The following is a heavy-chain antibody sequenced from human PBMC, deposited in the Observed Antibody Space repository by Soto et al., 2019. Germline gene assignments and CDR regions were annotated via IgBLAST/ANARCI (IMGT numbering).Heavy chain of an antibody. CDR1: GGSISSGGYY. CDR3: ARKEGYSGYEYAFDI. J-gene: IGHJ3*02. V-gene: IGHV4-31*03. CDR2: IYYSGST. D-gene: IGHD5-12*01. Sequence: PSETLSLTCTVSGGSISSGGYYWSWIRQHPGKGLEWIGYIYYSGSTYYNPSLKSRVTISVDTSKNQFSLKLSSVTAADTAVYYCARKEGYSGYEYAFDIWGKGTMVTVSS.